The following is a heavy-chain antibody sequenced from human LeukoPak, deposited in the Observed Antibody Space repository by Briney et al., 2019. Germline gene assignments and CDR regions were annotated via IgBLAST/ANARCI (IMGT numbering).Heavy chain of an antibody. V-gene: IGHV4-39*07. CDR3: ARSKREYYYDSSGRGAFDI. CDR1: GGSISSSSYY. CDR2: IYYSGST. D-gene: IGHD3-22*01. J-gene: IGHJ3*02. Sequence: SETLSLTCTVSGGSISSSSYYWGWIRQPPGKGLEWIGSIYYSGSTYYNPSLKSRVIISVDTSKNQFSLKLSSVTAADTAVYYCARSKREYYYDSSGRGAFDIWGQGTMVTVSS.